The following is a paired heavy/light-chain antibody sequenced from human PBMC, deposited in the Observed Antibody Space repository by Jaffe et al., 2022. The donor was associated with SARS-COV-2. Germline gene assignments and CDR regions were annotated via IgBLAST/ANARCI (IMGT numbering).Light chain of an antibody. V-gene: IGLV1-44*01. J-gene: IGLJ3*02. CDR1: RSNIGSNT. CDR2: SNN. CDR3: AAWDDSLNGLWV. Sequence: QSVLTQPPSASGTPGQRVTISCSGSRSNIGSNTVNWYQQLPGTAPKLLIYSNNKRPSGVPDRFSGSKSGTSASLAISGLQSEDEADYYCAAWDDSLNGLWVFGGGTKLTVL.
Heavy chain of an antibody. CDR1: AYTFTGYY. V-gene: IGHV1-2*02. D-gene: IGHD5-12*01. J-gene: IGHJ4*02. CDR3: VSRTLKYSGYDPLIDS. CDR2: ISPESGGT. Sequence: QVQLVQSGAEVKKPGASVRVSCKASAYTFTGYYIHWVRQAPGQGLECMGWISPESGGTNYARNFQGRVTLTRDTTINTAYMELSGLRSDDAAVYYCVSRTLKYSGYDPLIDSWGQGTLVTVSS.